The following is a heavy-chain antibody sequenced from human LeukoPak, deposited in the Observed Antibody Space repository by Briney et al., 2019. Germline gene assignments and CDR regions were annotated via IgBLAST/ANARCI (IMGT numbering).Heavy chain of an antibody. D-gene: IGHD3-16*01. CDR2: ISTSGTT. CDR3: ARYRLGWFDP. Sequence: SETLSLTCTVSGGSISTDSYFWSWTRQPAGKGLEWIGRISTSGTTNYNPSLKSRVTMSVDTSKNQFSLQLTSVTAADTAVYYCARYRLGWFDPWGQGTLVTVSS. V-gene: IGHV4-61*02. CDR1: GGSISTDSYF. J-gene: IGHJ5*02.